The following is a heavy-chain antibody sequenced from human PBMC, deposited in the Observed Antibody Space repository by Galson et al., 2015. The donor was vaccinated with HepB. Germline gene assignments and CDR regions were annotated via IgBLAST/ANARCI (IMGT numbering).Heavy chain of an antibody. CDR3: ARTFDSSWYYYNSQPDHFDY. V-gene: IGHV3-48*04. J-gene: IGHJ4*02. D-gene: IGHD6-13*01. CDR2: ISSSSSTI. Sequence: SLRLSCAASGFTFSSYSMNWVRQAPGKGLEWVSYISSSSSTIYYADSVKGRFTISRDNAKNSLYLQMNSLRAEDTAVYYCARTFDSSWYYYNSQPDHFDYWGQGTLVTVSS. CDR1: GFTFSSYS.